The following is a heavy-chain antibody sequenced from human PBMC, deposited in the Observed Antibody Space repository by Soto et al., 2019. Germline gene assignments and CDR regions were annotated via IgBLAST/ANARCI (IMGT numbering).Heavy chain of an antibody. Sequence: HSQTLSLTCAISGDSVSSNSAAWNWIRQSPSRGLEWLGRTYYRSKWLTGYAVSVESRITINPDTSKNQFSLQLTSVTPEDTALYDGARNPGLRHAFKIRGEGTMVTV. CDR1: GDSVSSNSAA. J-gene: IGHJ3*02. CDR3: ARNPGLRHAFKI. D-gene: IGHD2-8*01. V-gene: IGHV6-1*01. CDR2: TYYRSKWLT.